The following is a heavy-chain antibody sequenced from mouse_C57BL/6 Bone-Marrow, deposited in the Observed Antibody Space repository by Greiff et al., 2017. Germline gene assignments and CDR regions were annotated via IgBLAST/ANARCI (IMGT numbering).Heavy chain of an antibody. J-gene: IGHJ4*01. V-gene: IGHV1-81*01. CDR1: GYTFTSYG. CDR2: IYPRSGNT. Sequence: QVQLKESGAELARPGASVKLSCKASGYTFTSYGISWVKQRTGQGLEWIGEIYPRSGNTYYNEKFKGKATLTADKSSSTAYMELRSLTSEDYAVYFCARLGCYYAMDYWGQGTSVTVSS. CDR3: ARLGCYYAMDY.